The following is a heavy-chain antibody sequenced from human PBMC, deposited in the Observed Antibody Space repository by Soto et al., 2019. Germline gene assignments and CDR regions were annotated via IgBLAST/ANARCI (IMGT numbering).Heavy chain of an antibody. V-gene: IGHV3-53*02. CDR2: IYSGDST. CDR1: GFIISSNN. D-gene: IGHD3-10*01. CDR3: ARNKPGNYGMDV. Sequence: EVQLEDTGGGLIQPGGSLRLSCAASGFIISSNNMNWVRQAPGKGLEWVSIIYSGDSTSYAGSVKGRFTISRDNSKNTVFLQMNSLRAEDTAVYCCARNKPGNYGMDVWGRGTTVTVSS. J-gene: IGHJ6*02.